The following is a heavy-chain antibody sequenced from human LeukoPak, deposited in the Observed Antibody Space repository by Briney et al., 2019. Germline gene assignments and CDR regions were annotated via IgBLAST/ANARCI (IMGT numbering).Heavy chain of an antibody. D-gene: IGHD2-21*01. Sequence: SGGSLRLSCAASGFTFSSYWMSWVRQAPGKGLEWVAVISYDGSNKYYADSVKGRFTISRDNSKNTLYLQMNSLRAEDTAVYYCARSGDPRPGYYYYYGMDVWGQGTTVTVSS. CDR2: ISYDGSNK. V-gene: IGHV3-30-3*01. CDR3: ARSGDPRPGYYYYYGMDV. J-gene: IGHJ6*02. CDR1: GFTFSSYW.